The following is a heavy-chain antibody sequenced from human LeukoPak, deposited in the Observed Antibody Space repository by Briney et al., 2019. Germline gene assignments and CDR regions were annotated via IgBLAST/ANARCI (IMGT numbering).Heavy chain of an antibody. CDR1: GFTFSSRD. J-gene: IGHJ4*02. Sequence: GGSLRLSCTDSGFTFSSRDMNWVRQAPGKGLEWVSYISSGGYTTRYADSVKGRFTISRDNAKNSPYLQMNSLRAEDTALCYCARDLAMAGRDLDYWGQGTLVTVSS. CDR2: ISSGGYTT. CDR3: ARDLAMAGRDLDY. V-gene: IGHV3-48*03. D-gene: IGHD6-19*01.